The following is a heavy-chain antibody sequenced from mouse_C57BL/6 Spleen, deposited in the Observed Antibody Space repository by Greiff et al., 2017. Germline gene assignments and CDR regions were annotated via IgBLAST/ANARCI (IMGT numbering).Heavy chain of an antibody. CDR2: ISSGSSTI. CDR1: GFTFSDYG. D-gene: IGHD2-2*01. V-gene: IGHV5-17*01. CDR3: AKKVTRYYAMCY. J-gene: IGHJ4*01. Sequence: EVQGVESGGGLVKPGGSLKLSCAASGFTFSDYGMHWVSQAPEKGLEWVAYISSGSSTIYYAETVKGRFTIARDNAKDTLFLQMTSLRSEDTSMYYCAKKVTRYYAMCYWGQGTSVTVSS.